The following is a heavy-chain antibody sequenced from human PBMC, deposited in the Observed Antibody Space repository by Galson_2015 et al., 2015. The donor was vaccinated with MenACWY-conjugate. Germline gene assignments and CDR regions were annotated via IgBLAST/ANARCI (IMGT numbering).Heavy chain of an antibody. CDR3: ARQRSGGSSEFDY. CDR2: TNIDGITT. Sequence: SLRLSCAASGFTLSSNTMNWVRQAPGKGLVWVSRTNIDGITTAYADSVKGRFTISRDNAENTLYLQMNSLRAEDTAVYYCARQRSGGSSEFDYWGQGTLVTVSS. J-gene: IGHJ4*02. V-gene: IGHV3-74*01. CDR1: GFTLSSNT. D-gene: IGHD6-6*01.